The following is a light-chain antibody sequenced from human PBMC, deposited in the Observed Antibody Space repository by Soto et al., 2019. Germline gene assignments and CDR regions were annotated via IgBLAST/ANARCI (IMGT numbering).Light chain of an antibody. V-gene: IGLV2-8*01. J-gene: IGLJ1*01. CDR3: TSYAGRNNFYA. CDR2: EVS. Sequence: QSVLTQPPSASGSPGQSVSISCTGTSSDVGGYNYVSWYQQHPGKAPKLMIYEVSKRPSGVPDRFSGSKSGNTASLTVSGLQAEEEANFYCTSYAGRNNFYASGPGTKVPVL. CDR1: SSDVGGYNY.